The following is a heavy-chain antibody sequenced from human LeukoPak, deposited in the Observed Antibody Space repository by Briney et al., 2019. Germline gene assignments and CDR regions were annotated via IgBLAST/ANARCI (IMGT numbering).Heavy chain of an antibody. Sequence: RSSETLSLTCTFSGGSISSYYWSWIRQPPGKGLEWIGYISYSGSTNYNPSLKSRVTISVDTSKNQFSLKLSSVTAADTAVYYCARHRDGHFYDYWGQGTLVTVSS. D-gene: IGHD5-24*01. V-gene: IGHV4-59*08. CDR3: ARHRDGHFYDY. CDR1: GGSISSYY. CDR2: ISYSGST. J-gene: IGHJ4*02.